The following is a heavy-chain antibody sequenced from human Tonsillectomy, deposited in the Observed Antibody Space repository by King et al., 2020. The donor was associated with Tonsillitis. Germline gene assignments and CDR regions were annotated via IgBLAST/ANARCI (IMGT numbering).Heavy chain of an antibody. D-gene: IGHD2-15*01. Sequence: VQLVESGGGLVQPGRSLRLSCATSGFTFDDYTLHWVRQAPGKGLEWVSGINWNSESIAYADSVKGRFTISRDNAKNSLYLQMNSLRSEDTAFYYCVRCFCSGGSCYHWYFDLWGRGTLVTVSS. V-gene: IGHV3-9*01. CDR3: VRCFCSGGSCYHWYFDL. J-gene: IGHJ2*01. CDR1: GFTFDDYT. CDR2: INWNSESI.